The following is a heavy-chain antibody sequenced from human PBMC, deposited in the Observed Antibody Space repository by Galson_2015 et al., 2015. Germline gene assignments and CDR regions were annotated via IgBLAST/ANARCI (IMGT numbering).Heavy chain of an antibody. CDR2: ISGSGGST. V-gene: IGHV3-23*01. Sequence: SLRLSCAGSGFTFSSYAMSWVRQAPGKGLEWVSTISGSGGSTYYADSVKGRFTISRDNSKNTLYLQMNSLRAEDTAVFYCAKGGNRWYGWNFDYWGQGTLVTVSS. D-gene: IGHD6-13*01. J-gene: IGHJ4*02. CDR1: GFTFSSYA. CDR3: AKGGNRWYGWNFDY.